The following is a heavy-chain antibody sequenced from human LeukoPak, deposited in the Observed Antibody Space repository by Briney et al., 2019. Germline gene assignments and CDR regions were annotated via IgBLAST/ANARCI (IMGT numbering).Heavy chain of an antibody. D-gene: IGHD5-12*01. V-gene: IGHV3-30*18. CDR1: GFTFSSYG. CDR3: AKDFRGYSGSIDY. J-gene: IGHJ4*02. Sequence: GGSLRLSCAASGFTFSSYGMHWVRQAPGKGLEWVAVISYDGSNKYYADSVKGRFTISRDNSKNTLYLQMNSLRAEDTAVYYCAKDFRGYSGSIDYWGQGTLVTVSS. CDR2: ISYDGSNK.